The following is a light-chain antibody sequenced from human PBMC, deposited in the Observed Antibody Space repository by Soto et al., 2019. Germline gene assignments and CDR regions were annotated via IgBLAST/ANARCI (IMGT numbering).Light chain of an antibody. J-gene: IGKJ1*01. CDR1: QGISQW. CDR3: QQVATFPRS. Sequence: DIQMTQYPSSVAAAVGARVTITCRASQGISQWLAWYQHKPGTAPKLLIFGAFCLQRGVPSRFAGSGSWTDFTLTIQRLQPEDVATYDCQQVATFPRSFGQGTKVEIK. CDR2: GAF. V-gene: IGKV1-12*01.